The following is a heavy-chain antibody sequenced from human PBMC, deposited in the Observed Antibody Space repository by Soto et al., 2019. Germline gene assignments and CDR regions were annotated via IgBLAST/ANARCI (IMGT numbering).Heavy chain of an antibody. CDR1: GGTISISSYY. D-gene: IGHD3-22*01. CDR3: DRHRDGYYYDSSGSVGWFDP. J-gene: IGHJ5*02. V-gene: IGHV4-39*01. CDR2: SYYSGST. Sequence: SETLSLTCTGSGGTISISSYYLGWIRQPPGKGLEWIGSSYYSGSTYYNPSLKSRVTISVDTSKNQFSLKLSSVTAAETAVYYCDRHRDGYYYDSSGSVGWFDPWGKGTRVPVSS.